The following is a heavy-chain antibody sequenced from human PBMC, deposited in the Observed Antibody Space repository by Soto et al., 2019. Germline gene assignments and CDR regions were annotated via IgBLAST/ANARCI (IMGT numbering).Heavy chain of an antibody. V-gene: IGHV1-69*01. Sequence: QVQLVQSGAEVKKPGSSVKVSCKASGGTFSSYAISWVRQAPGQGLEWMGGINPIFGTANYAQKFQGRVTTTADESTSTAYMELSSLRSEDTAVYYCARGGYCSSTSCYGDYYYGMDVWGQGTTVTVSS. CDR3: ARGGYCSSTSCYGDYYYGMDV. CDR2: INPIFGTA. J-gene: IGHJ6*02. CDR1: GGTFSSYA. D-gene: IGHD2-2*01.